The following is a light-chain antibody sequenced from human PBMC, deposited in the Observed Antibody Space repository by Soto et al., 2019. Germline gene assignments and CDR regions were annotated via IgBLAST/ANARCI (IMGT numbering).Light chain of an antibody. CDR3: SSYTSSSTRV. CDR1: SSDVGAYDY. CDR2: EVS. J-gene: IGLJ1*01. Sequence: QSALTQPASVSGSPGQSITISCTGTSSDVGAYDYVSWYQQHPDKAPKLMIYEVSNRPSGVSNRFSGSKSVNTATLTISGLQADDEADYYRSSYTSSSTRVFGTGTKVPS. V-gene: IGLV2-14*03.